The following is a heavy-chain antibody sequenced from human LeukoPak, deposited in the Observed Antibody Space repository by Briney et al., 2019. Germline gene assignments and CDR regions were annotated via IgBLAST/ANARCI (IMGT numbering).Heavy chain of an antibody. D-gene: IGHD1-26*01. CDR2: IDTSGST. Sequence: SETLSLTCTVSGGSINSYSWSWIRQPAGKGLEWIGHIDTSGSTNYNPSLKSRVTMSVDTSKNHFSLRLSSVTAADTAVYYCAKSGTYSFFDYWGQGTLVTVSS. V-gene: IGHV4-4*07. J-gene: IGHJ4*02. CDR1: GGSINSYS. CDR3: AKSGTYSFFDY.